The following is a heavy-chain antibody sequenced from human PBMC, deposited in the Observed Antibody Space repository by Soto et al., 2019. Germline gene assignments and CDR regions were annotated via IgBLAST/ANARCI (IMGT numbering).Heavy chain of an antibody. J-gene: IGHJ6*02. CDR2: ISYDGSNK. CDR3: EKVRAPLYGSGTGLDV. Sequence: VQLVESRGGVVQPGRSLRLSCAASGFTFSSDGMHWVRQAPGKGLEWLAIISYDGSNKYSAESVKARFTISRDNSKNTQYLQSNNLRGDHTAVYFCEKVRAPLYGSGTGLDVWGQWTTVTVSS. V-gene: IGHV3-30*18. CDR1: GFTFSSDG. D-gene: IGHD3-10*01.